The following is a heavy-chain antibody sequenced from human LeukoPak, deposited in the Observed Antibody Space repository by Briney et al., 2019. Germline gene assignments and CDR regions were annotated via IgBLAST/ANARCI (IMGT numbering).Heavy chain of an antibody. D-gene: IGHD2-2*02. CDR2: ISAYNGNT. CDR3: ARDRDCSSTSCYIDY. CDR1: GYTFTSYG. V-gene: IGHV1-18*01. Sequence: GASVKVSCKASGYTFTSYGISWVRQAPGQGLEWMGWISAYNGNTNYAQKLQGRVTMTTDTSTSTAYMELRSLRSDDTAVYYCARDRDCSSTSCYIDYWGQGTLVTVSS. J-gene: IGHJ4*02.